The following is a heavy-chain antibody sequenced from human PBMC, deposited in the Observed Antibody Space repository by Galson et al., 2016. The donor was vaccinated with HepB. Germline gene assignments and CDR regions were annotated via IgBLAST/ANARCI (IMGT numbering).Heavy chain of an antibody. CDR3: SSPFAPERGRYVL. D-gene: IGHD3-16*01. Sequence: SLRLSCAASGFTLSTYSMNWFRQAPGKGLEWVSYMSSSGTSVYYTDSVQGRFTISRDTSKNTLYLQMNSLRDEDKAVYYCSSPFAPERGRYVLWGQGTLVTVSS. CDR1: GFTLSTYS. J-gene: IGHJ5*02. V-gene: IGHV3-48*02. CDR2: MSSSGTSV.